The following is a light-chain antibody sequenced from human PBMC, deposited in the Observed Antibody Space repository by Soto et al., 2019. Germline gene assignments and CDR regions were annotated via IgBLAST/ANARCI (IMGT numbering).Light chain of an antibody. CDR2: GGS. CDR1: QSVSSIY. Sequence: EIVLTQSPGTLSLSPGERATLSCRASQSVSSIYLAWYQKKPGQAPRLLIYGGSSRATGIPDRFSGSGSGTDFTLTIRRLEPEDFAVYYCQQYGLSPRTFGQGTKVEIK. V-gene: IGKV3-20*01. J-gene: IGKJ1*01. CDR3: QQYGLSPRT.